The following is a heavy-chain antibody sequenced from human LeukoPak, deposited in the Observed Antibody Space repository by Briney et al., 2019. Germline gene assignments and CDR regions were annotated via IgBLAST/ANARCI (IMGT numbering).Heavy chain of an antibody. CDR3: ARSVDIAMVTFDY. J-gene: IGHJ4*02. D-gene: IGHD5-18*01. Sequence: SETLSLTCTGSGGSISTYYWSWIRQPPGKGLEWIGYIHYSGSIKYNPSLKSRVTISLGTSKNQFSLRLRSVTAADTAVYYCARSVDIAMVTFDYWGQGTLVTVSS. CDR1: GGSISTYY. CDR2: IHYSGSI. V-gene: IGHV4-59*01.